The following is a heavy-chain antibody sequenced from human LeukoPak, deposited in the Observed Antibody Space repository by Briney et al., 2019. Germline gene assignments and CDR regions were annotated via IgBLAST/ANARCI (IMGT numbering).Heavy chain of an antibody. V-gene: IGHV1-69*13. CDR2: IIPIFGTA. D-gene: IGHD2-2*01. CDR3: ARGRSYCSSASCYNWFDP. CDR1: GGTFSSYA. Sequence: GASVKVSCKASGGTFSSYAISWVRQAPGQGLEWMGGIIPIFGTANYAQKFQGRVTITADESTSTAYMELSSLRSGDTAVYYCARGRSYCSSASCYNWFDPWGQGTLVTVSS. J-gene: IGHJ5*02.